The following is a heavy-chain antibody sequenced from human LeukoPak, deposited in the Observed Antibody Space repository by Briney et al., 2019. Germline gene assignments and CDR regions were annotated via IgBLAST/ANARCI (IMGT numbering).Heavy chain of an antibody. CDR3: AKDDSGGYFPDF. V-gene: IGHV3-23*01. J-gene: IGHJ4*02. D-gene: IGHD3-22*01. Sequence: PGGSLRLSCAASGFTFSSYAMSWVRQAPGKGLEWVSAISGSGGSTYYAGSVKGRFTISRDNSKNTLYLQMNSLRAEDTALYYCAKDDSGGYFPDFWGRGTLVTVSS. CDR1: GFTFSSYA. CDR2: ISGSGGST.